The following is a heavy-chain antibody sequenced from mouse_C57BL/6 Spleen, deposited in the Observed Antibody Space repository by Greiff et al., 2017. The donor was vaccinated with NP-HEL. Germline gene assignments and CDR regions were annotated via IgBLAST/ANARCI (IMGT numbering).Heavy chain of an antibody. CDR3: ARGDYYGSSLDD. CDR2: IYPGDGDT. D-gene: IGHD1-1*01. Sequence: QVQLQQSGAELVKPGASVKISCKASGYAFSSYWMNWVKQRPGKGLEWIGQIYPGDGDTNYNGKFKGKATLTADKSSSTAYMQLSSLTSEDSAVYFCARGDYYGSSLDDWGQGTTLTVAS. V-gene: IGHV1-80*01. CDR1: GYAFSSYW. J-gene: IGHJ2*01.